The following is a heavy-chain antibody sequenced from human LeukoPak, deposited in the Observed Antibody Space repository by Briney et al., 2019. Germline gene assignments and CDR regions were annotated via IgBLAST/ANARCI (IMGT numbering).Heavy chain of an antibody. J-gene: IGHJ4*02. CDR2: IPTSGISV. CDR3: TRAEGLGPGAHFDQ. V-gene: IGHV3-11*01. CDR1: GFSFSHYY. Sequence: GGSLRLSCAASGFSFSHYYMSWVRQTPGKALEWISYIPTSGISVQYADSVRGRFTASRDDAKISLHLQMDSLRVEDTAVYYCTRAEGLGPGAHFDQWGQGALVIVSS.